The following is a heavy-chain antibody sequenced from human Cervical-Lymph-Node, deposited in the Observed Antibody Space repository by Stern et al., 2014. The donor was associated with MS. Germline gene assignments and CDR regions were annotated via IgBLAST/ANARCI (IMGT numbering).Heavy chain of an antibody. Sequence: QVQLVESGPGLVKPSETLSLTCTVSGGSISTYYWSWIRQPPGKGLEWIGYIYYSGSSSYNPSLKSRVTISVDTPKSQFSLNLTSMTAADTAVYYCARGDYHYYGMDVWGQGTTVTVSS. CDR2: IYYSGSS. CDR3: ARGDYHYYGMDV. CDR1: GGSISTYY. J-gene: IGHJ6*02. V-gene: IGHV4-59*01.